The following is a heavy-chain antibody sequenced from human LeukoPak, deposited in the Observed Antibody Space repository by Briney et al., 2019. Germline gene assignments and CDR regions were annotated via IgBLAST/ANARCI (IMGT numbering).Heavy chain of an antibody. CDR1: GLTFRSSA. D-gene: IGHD5-18*01. V-gene: IGHV3-23*01. CDR2: IDGSGQTT. CDR3: ATKGIQATDFYFDY. Sequence: PGGSLRLSCAASGLTFRSSAMSWVRLAPGKGLGWVSSIDGSGQTTYYADSVKGRFTISRDNSKNTLYLQLTSLRVDDTAVYYCATKGIQATDFYFDYWGQGTLVTVSS. J-gene: IGHJ4*02.